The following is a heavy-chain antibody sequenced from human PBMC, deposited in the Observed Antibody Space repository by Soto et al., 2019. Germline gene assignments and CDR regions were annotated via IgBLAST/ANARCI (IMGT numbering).Heavy chain of an antibody. D-gene: IGHD3-3*01. CDR3: ARGQRFSDWFDP. Sequence: KPSETLSLTCRVAGGTISGYYWTWIRQPAGKGLEWIGRIYSSGNTKYNPSLQSRVTMSLDTSNNQFSLRLTSVTAADTAVYYCARGQRFSDWFDPWGQGTLVTVSS. J-gene: IGHJ5*02. V-gene: IGHV4-4*07. CDR2: IYSSGNT. CDR1: GGTISGYY.